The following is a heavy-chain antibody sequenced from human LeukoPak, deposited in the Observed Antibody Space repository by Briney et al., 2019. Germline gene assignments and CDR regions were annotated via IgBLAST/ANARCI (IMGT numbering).Heavy chain of an antibody. V-gene: IGHV3-48*01. D-gene: IGHD5-18*01. Sequence: GGSLRLSCAASGFTFSSYSMNWVRQAPGKGLEWVSYISSSSSTIYYADSVKGRFTISRDNAKNSLYLQMNSLRAKDMAVYYCARGMGYSYGTSDYWGQGTLVTVSS. J-gene: IGHJ4*02. CDR2: ISSSSSTI. CDR3: ARGMGYSYGTSDY. CDR1: GFTFSSYS.